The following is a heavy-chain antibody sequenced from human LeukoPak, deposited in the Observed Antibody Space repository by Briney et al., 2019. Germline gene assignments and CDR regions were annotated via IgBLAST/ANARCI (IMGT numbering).Heavy chain of an antibody. CDR1: GYNFTGHY. CDR3: ASPPLSSAMYYAH. CDR2: IKPRDGAT. Sequence: ASVKVSCKASGYNFTGHYMRWVRQAPGQGLEWMGWIKPRDGATNYAQNFQGRVTMTRDTSISTAYMELRNLRSDDTAVYYCASPPLSSAMYYAHWGQGTLVTVSS. D-gene: IGHD2-8*01. V-gene: IGHV1-2*02. J-gene: IGHJ4*02.